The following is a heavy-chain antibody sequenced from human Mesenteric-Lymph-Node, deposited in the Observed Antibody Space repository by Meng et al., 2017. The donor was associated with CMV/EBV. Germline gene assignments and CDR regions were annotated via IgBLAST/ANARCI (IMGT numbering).Heavy chain of an antibody. V-gene: IGHV1-46*01. CDR3: ARATMVRGDLDAFDI. CDR2: INPSGGST. CDR1: GYSFTSYG. D-gene: IGHD3-10*01. Sequence: ASVKVSCKASGYSFTSYGITWVRQAPGQGLEWMGIINPSGGSTSYAQKFQGRVTMTRDTSTSTVYMELSSLRSEDTAVYYCARATMVRGDLDAFDIWGQGTMVTVSS. J-gene: IGHJ3*02.